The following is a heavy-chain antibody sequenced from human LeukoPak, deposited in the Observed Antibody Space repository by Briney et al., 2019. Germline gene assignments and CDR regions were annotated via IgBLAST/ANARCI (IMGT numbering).Heavy chain of an antibody. CDR3: ASSPTSECSGGSCYSY. CDR1: GYTFTGYY. J-gene: IGHJ4*02. Sequence: ASVKVSCKASGYTFTGYYMHWVRQAAGQGLEWMGWINPNSGGTNYVQKFQGRVTMTRDTSITTAYMQLSRLRSDDTAVYYCASSPTSECSGGSCYSYWGQGTLVTVSS. V-gene: IGHV1-2*02. D-gene: IGHD2-15*01. CDR2: INPNSGGT.